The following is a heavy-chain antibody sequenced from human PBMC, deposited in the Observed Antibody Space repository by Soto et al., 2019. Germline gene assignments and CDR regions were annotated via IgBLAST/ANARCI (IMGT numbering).Heavy chain of an antibody. V-gene: IGHV3-30*04. CDR3: AVDGVPTSSFRYYYFRF. Sequence: QAQLVESGGGVVQPGSPLRLPGAASELPFTDYSMNWFGRPADKGLEWVAFISHDGRNTFYSDSVKGRFTISRDDSRSMLFLQMSGVTVEDTAIYYCAVDGVPTSSFRYYYFRFWGRGTLVTVSS. CDR2: ISHDGRNT. D-gene: IGHD3-9*01. J-gene: IGHJ4*02. CDR1: ELPFTDYS.